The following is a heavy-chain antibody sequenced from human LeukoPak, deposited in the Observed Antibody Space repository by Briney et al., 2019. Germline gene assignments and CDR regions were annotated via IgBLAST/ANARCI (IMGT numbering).Heavy chain of an antibody. D-gene: IGHD2-8*01. J-gene: IGHJ6*02. CDR1: GFTVSSNY. CDR3: ARDRPKWYGMDV. V-gene: IGHV3-66*01. CDR2: IYSGGST. Sequence: GGSLRLSCAASGFTVSSNYMSWVRQAPGKGLEWVSVIYSGGSTYYADSVKGRFTISRDNSNNTLYLQMNSLRAEDTAVYYCARDRPKWYGMDVWGQGTTVTVSS.